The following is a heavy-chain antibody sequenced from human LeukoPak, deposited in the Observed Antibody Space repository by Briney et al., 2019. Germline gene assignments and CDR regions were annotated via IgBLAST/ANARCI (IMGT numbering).Heavy chain of an antibody. CDR3: ARVNPEGATRWLDP. V-gene: IGHV5-51*01. Sequence: GESLKISCKGSGYSFTSYWIGWVRQMPGKGLEWMGIIYPGDSDIKYSPSFQGQVTISADKSISTAYLQWSSLRASDTAIYYCARVNPEGATRWLDPWGQGTLVTVSS. CDR1: GYSFTSYW. D-gene: IGHD1-26*01. CDR2: IYPGDSDI. J-gene: IGHJ5*02.